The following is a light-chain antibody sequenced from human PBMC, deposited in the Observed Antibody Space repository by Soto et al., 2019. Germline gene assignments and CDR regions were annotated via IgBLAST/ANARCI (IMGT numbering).Light chain of an antibody. CDR3: QQLYSFPLT. CDR1: QDFSNF. Sequence: DIQLNQSPSFLSASIGDRVTITCRASQDFSNFLAWYQQKPGRAPKLLMYDASTLQSGVPSRFSGSGSGTEFTLTIGSLQPEDFATYYCQQLYSFPLTFGGGTKVDIK. V-gene: IGKV1-9*01. J-gene: IGKJ4*01. CDR2: DAS.